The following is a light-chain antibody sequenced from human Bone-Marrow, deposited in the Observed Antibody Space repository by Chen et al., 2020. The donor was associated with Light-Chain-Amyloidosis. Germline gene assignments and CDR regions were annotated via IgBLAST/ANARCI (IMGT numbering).Light chain of an antibody. CDR3: GSYTITNTLV. J-gene: IGLJ1*01. CDR2: EVT. V-gene: IGLV2-14*01. CDR1: SRCVGGDNH. Sequence: QSALTQPASVSGSPGQSIPIPCTGTSRCVGGDNHVSWYQQHPDKAPKFMIYEVTNRPSWFPDRYSGSKSDNTATLTISGLQTEDEADYFCGSYTITNTLVFGSGTRVTVL.